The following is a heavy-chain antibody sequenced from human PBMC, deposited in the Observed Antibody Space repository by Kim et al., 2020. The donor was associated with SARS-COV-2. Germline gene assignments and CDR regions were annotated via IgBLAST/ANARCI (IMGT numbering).Heavy chain of an antibody. Sequence: TDADSVKGRFTSSRDNAKSTLYLQMHSLRAEDTAVYYCARGSNGWVGTDYWGQGTLVSVSS. D-gene: IGHD1-1*01. J-gene: IGHJ4*02. CDR3: ARGSNGWVGTDY. V-gene: IGHV3-74*01.